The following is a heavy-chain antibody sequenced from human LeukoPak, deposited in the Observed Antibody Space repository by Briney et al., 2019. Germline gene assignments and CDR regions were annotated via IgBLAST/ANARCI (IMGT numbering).Heavy chain of an antibody. CDR1: GGSISSSSYY. J-gene: IGHJ3*02. Sequence: SETLSLTCTVSGGSISSSSYYWGWIRQPPGKGLEWIGSIYYSGSTYYNPSLKSRVTMSVDTSKNQFSLKLSSVTAADTAVYYCARGRSQWLEQDAFDIWGQGTMVTVSS. CDR2: IYYSGST. V-gene: IGHV4-39*07. CDR3: ARGRSQWLEQDAFDI. D-gene: IGHD6-19*01.